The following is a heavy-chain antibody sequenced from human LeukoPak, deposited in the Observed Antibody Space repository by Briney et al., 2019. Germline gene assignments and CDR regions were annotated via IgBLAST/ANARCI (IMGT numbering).Heavy chain of an antibody. Sequence: SETLSLTCTVSGGSISSYYWSWIRQPAGKGLEWIGRIYTSGSTNYNPSLKSRVTMSVDTSKNQFSLKLSSVTAADTAVYYCARNIAVAGIVGFDYWGQGTLVTVSS. CDR2: IYTSGST. CDR1: GGSISSYY. V-gene: IGHV4-4*07. D-gene: IGHD6-19*01. CDR3: ARNIAVAGIVGFDY. J-gene: IGHJ4*02.